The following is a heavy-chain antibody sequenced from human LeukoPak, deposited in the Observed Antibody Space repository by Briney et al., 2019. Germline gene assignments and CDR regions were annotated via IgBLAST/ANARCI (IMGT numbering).Heavy chain of an antibody. V-gene: IGHV3-21*01. Sequence: GGSLRLSCAASGFTFSSYSMNWVRQAPGKGLEWVSSISSSSSYIYYADSVKGRFTISRDNAKNSLYLQMNSLRAEDTAVYYCAREGVWFGELLGSRAFDIWGQGTMVTVSS. CDR1: GFTFSSYS. CDR3: AREGVWFGELLGSRAFDI. J-gene: IGHJ3*02. CDR2: ISSSSSYI. D-gene: IGHD3-10*01.